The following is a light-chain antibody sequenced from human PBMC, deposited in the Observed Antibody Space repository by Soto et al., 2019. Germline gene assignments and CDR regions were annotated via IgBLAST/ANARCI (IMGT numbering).Light chain of an antibody. J-gene: IGKJ1*01. V-gene: IGKV3-20*01. CDR1: QSVRSSY. Sequence: EIVLTQSPGTLSLSPGERATLSCRASQSVRSSYLAWYQQKPGQAPRLLIYGASSRATVIPDRFSGSGSGTDFTLTISRLKPEDFAVYYCQQYDSSPLTFGQGTKVEIK. CDR3: QQYDSSPLT. CDR2: GAS.